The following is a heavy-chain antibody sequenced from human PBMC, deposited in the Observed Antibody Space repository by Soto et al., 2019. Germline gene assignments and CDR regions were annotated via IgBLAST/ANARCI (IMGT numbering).Heavy chain of an antibody. CDR3: ARGIEGWYQGRYYYGMDV. CDR1: GGSVSSGSYY. D-gene: IGHD6-19*01. Sequence: QVQLQESGPGLVKPSETLSLTCTVSGGSVSSGSYYWRWIRQPPGKGLEWIGYIYYSGSTIYNPSLKRRVTISVYTSKNQFSPKLSSVTAADTAVYYCARGIEGWYQGRYYYGMDVWGQGTTVTVSS. CDR2: IYYSGST. J-gene: IGHJ6*02. V-gene: IGHV4-61*01.